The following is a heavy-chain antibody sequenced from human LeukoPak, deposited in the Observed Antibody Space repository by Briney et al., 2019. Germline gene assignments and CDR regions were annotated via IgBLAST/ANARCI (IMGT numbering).Heavy chain of an antibody. CDR1: GFTFSSYW. CDR3: ARDRPGGFDP. J-gene: IGHJ5*02. Sequence: GGSLRLSCAASGFTFSSYWMHWIRQLPGKGLVWVSRINTDGSSTIYADSVKGRFTISRDNAKNTLYLQMNSLRAEDTAVYYCARDRPGGFDPWGQGTLVTVSS. CDR2: INTDGSST. D-gene: IGHD3-16*01. V-gene: IGHV3-74*01.